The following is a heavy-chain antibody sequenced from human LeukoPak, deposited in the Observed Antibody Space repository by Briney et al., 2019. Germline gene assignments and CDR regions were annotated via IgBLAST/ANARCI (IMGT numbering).Heavy chain of an antibody. Sequence: PGGSLRLSCAASGFTFSTSSLNWVRQAPGKGLEWVSSISSSRSYIYYADSVKGRFTISRDNAKNSLYLQMNSLGAEDTAAYYCAREGGFCFGDTCRFFDFWGQGTLVTVSS. CDR2: ISSSRSYI. CDR1: GFTFSTSS. J-gene: IGHJ4*02. CDR3: AREGGFCFGDTCRFFDF. D-gene: IGHD2-15*01. V-gene: IGHV3-21*01.